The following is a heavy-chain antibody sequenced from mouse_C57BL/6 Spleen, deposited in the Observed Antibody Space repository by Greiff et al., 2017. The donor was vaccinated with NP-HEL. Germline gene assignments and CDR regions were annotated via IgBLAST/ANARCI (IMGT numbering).Heavy chain of an antibody. D-gene: IGHD1-1*01. Sequence: QVQLQQPGAELVRPGSSVKLSCKASGYTFTSYWMHWVKQRPIQGLEWIGNIDPSDSETHYTQKFKDKATLTVDKSSSTAYMQLSSLTSEDSAVYYCARSTVVFDYWGQGTTLTVSS. CDR3: ARSTVVFDY. J-gene: IGHJ2*01. CDR2: IDPSDSET. V-gene: IGHV1-52*01. CDR1: GYTFTSYW.